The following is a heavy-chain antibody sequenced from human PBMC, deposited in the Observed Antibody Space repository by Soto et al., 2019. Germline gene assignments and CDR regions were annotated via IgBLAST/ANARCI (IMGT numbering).Heavy chain of an antibody. J-gene: IGHJ2*01. CDR1: GFSLSTSGVG. CDR2: IYWDDDK. Sequence: QITLKESGPTLVKPTQTLTLTCTFSGFSLSTSGVGVGWIRQPPGKALEWLALIYWDDDKRYSPSLKSRLTITKATSKNQVVLTMTNMDPVDTATYYCAHSGYGDPDWYFDLWGRGTLVTVSS. CDR3: AHSGYGDPDWYFDL. D-gene: IGHD4-17*01. V-gene: IGHV2-5*02.